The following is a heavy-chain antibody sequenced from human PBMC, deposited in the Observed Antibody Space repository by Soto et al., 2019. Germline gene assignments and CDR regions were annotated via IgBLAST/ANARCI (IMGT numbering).Heavy chain of an antibody. CDR3: ARAAVRYFVWLSARRNYYGMDV. D-gene: IGHD3-9*01. V-gene: IGHV1-69*12. J-gene: IGHJ6*02. CDR1: GGTFSSYA. CDR2: IIPIFGTA. Sequence: QVQLVQSGAEVKKPGSSVKVSCKASGGTFSSYAISWVRQAPGQGLEWMGGIIPIFGTANYAQKFQGRVTITADESTSTAYMELGSRRSEDTAVYYCARAAVRYFVWLSARRNYYGMDVWGQGTTVTVSS.